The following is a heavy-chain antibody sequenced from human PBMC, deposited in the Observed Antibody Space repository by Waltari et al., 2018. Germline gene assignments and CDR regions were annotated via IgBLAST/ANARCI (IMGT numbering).Heavy chain of an antibody. CDR2: IRSKANSYGT. CDR1: GFTFSASA. V-gene: IGHV3-73*02. J-gene: IGHJ2*01. Sequence: EVQLVESGGDLVQPGGSLKLSCAASGFTFSASAVHWVRQASGNGLEWVGRIRSKANSYGTAYAGAVKGRFPISRDDSKNTAYLQMNSLKTEDTAVYYCTKADTAGSDIYWYFDLWGRGTLVTVSS. D-gene: IGHD3-10*01. CDR3: TKADTAGSDIYWYFDL.